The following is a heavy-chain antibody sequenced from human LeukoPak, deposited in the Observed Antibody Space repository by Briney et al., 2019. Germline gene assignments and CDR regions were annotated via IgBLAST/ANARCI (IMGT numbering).Heavy chain of an antibody. CDR1: GFTFSSYA. D-gene: IGHD1-1*01. CDR3: AKDPTTGTTPKWFDP. V-gene: IGHV3-23*01. Sequence: GGSLRLSCAASGFTFSSYAMHWVRQAPGKELEWVSAISGSGGSTYYADSVKGRFTISRDNSKNTLYLQMNSLRAEDTAVYYCAKDPTTGTTPKWFDPWGQGTLVTVSS. J-gene: IGHJ5*02. CDR2: ISGSGGST.